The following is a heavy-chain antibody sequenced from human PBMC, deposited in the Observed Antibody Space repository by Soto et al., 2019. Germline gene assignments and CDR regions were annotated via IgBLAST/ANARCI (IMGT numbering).Heavy chain of an antibody. Sequence: ASVKVSCKASGYSFTIYGITWVRQAPGQGLEWMGWISTYDGNTNYAQNFQGRVSMARDTSTSTAYMELRSLRSDDTAVYYCARDRGRYCMGGICHFDYWGQGTLVTVSS. CDR1: GYSFTIYG. V-gene: IGHV1-18*01. CDR3: ARDRGRYCMGGICHFDY. CDR2: ISTYDGNT. J-gene: IGHJ4*02. D-gene: IGHD2-15*01.